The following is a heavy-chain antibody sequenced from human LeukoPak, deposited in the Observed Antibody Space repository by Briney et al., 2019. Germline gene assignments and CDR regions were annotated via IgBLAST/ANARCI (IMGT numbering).Heavy chain of an antibody. D-gene: IGHD6-19*01. J-gene: IGHJ4*02. Sequence: GGSLRLSCAASGFTFSSYAMSWVRQAPGKGLEWVSAISGSGGSTYYADSVKGRFTISRDNSKNTLYLQMNSLRAEDTAVYYCARGAPRDSSGWYQDFDYWGQGTLVTVSS. V-gene: IGHV3-23*01. CDR1: GFTFSSYA. CDR3: ARGAPRDSSGWYQDFDY. CDR2: ISGSGGST.